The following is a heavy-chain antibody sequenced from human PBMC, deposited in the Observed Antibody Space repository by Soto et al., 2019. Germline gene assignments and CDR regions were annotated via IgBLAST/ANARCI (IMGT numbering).Heavy chain of an antibody. CDR2: IYYSGST. D-gene: IGHD6-13*01. Sequence: PSETLSLTCTVSGGSISSYYWSWIRQPPGKGLEWIGYIYYSGSTNYNPSLKSRVTISVDTSKNQFSLKLSSMTAADTAVYYCARRLSSSWYSPLGFWGHGTTVTVSS. V-gene: IGHV4-59*08. J-gene: IGHJ6*02. CDR3: ARRLSSSWYSPLGF. CDR1: GGSISSYY.